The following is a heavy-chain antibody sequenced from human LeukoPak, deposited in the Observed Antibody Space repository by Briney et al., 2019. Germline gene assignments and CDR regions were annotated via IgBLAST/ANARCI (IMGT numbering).Heavy chain of an antibody. CDR3: ARSYDSSGYYPADDAFDI. CDR1: GGSVSSGSYY. J-gene: IGHJ3*02. D-gene: IGHD3-22*01. V-gene: IGHV4-61*01. Sequence: SETLSLTCTVSGGSVSSGSYYWSWIRQPPGKGLEWIGYIYYSGSTSYNPSLKSRVTISVDTSKNQFSLKLSSVTAADTAVYYCARSYDSSGYYPADDAFDIWGQGTMVTVSS. CDR2: IYYSGST.